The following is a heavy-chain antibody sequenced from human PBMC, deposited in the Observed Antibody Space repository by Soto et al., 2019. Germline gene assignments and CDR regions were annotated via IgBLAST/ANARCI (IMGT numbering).Heavy chain of an antibody. J-gene: IGHJ5*02. CDR3: ARATPYYYGSGRLIRFDP. D-gene: IGHD3-10*01. CDR1: GGSISSGGYY. V-gene: IGHV4-31*03. CDR2: IYYSGST. Sequence: QVQLQESGPGLVKPSQTLSLTCTVSGGSISSGGYYWSWIRQHPGKGLEWIGYIYYSGSTYYNPSLQSRVTIPVDTSKNQFSLKLSSVTAADTAVYYCARATPYYYGSGRLIRFDPWGQGTLVTVSS.